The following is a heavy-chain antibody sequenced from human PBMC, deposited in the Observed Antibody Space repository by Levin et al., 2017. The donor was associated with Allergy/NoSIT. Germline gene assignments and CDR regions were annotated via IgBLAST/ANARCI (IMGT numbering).Heavy chain of an antibody. Sequence: ASVKVSCKASGGTFSSYAISWVRQAPGQGLEWMGGIIPIFGTANYAQKFQGRVTITADESTSTAYMELSSLRSEDTAVYYCARTQYYYDSSGYRGYYYYGMDVWGQGTTVTVSS. V-gene: IGHV1-69*13. J-gene: IGHJ6*02. D-gene: IGHD3-22*01. CDR1: GGTFSSYA. CDR3: ARTQYYYDSSGYRGYYYYGMDV. CDR2: IIPIFGTA.